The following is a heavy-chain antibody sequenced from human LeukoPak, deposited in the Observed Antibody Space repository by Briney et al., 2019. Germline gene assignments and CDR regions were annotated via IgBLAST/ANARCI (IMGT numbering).Heavy chain of an antibody. Sequence: GGSLRLSCAASGLTFSNAWMSWVRQAPGKGLEWVGRIKSKTDGGTTDYAAPVKGRFTISRDDSKNTLCLQMNSLKTEDTAVYYCTRGAFFDTFDYWAREPWSPSPQ. CDR2: IKSKTDGGTT. V-gene: IGHV3-15*01. J-gene: IGHJ4*02. CDR1: GLTFSNAW. D-gene: IGHD5-18*01. CDR3: TRGAFFDTFDY.